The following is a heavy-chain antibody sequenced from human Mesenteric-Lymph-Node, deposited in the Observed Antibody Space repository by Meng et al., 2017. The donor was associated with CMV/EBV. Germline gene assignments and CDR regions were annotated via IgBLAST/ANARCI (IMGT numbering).Heavy chain of an antibody. J-gene: IGHJ1*01. D-gene: IGHD2-2*01. CDR3: ASPGCSSTNCREYFQH. CDR2: INPSGGST. Sequence: YTFTSYYMYWVRQAPGQGLEWMGIINPSGGSTSYAQKFQGRVTLTRDTSTSTVYMEVSSLSSEDTAVYYYASPGCSSTNCREYFQHWGQGTLVTVSS. V-gene: IGHV1-46*01. CDR1: YTFTSYY.